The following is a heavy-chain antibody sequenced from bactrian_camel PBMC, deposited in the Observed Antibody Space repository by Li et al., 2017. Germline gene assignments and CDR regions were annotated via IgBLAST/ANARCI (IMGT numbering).Heavy chain of an antibody. CDR3: AALDSPPAWRGPLSADTYAY. Sequence: HVQLVESGGDSVQASESLMLTCVASGYTYGMAWFRQRPGKEREGVAAVFPSGVRTIYADSVKGRFTISQDEAKNTLYLRMNTLIPDDTAMYYCAALDSPPAWRGPLSADTYAYWGQGTQVTVS. CDR1: GYTYG. V-gene: IGHV3S1*01. J-gene: IGHJ4*01. D-gene: IGHD7*01. CDR2: VFPSGVRT.